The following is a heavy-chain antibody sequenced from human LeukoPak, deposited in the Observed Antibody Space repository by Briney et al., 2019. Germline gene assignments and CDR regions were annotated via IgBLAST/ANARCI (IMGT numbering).Heavy chain of an antibody. CDR3: ARRGDILTDYAFDY. CDR1: GGSINSNSHH. J-gene: IGHJ4*02. D-gene: IGHD3-9*01. V-gene: IGHV4-39*01. CDR2: IYYSGTT. Sequence: SETLSLTCSVSGGSINSNSHHWDWIRQAPGKGLEWIGNIYYSGTTSYNPSLKSRVTISVDTSKNQFSLRLSSVTAADTAVYYCARRGDILTDYAFDYWGQGSLVTVSS.